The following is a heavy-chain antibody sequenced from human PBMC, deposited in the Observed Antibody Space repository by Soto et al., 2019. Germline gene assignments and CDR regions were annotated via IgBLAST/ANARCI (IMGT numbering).Heavy chain of an antibody. CDR2: IKPDGSES. J-gene: IGHJ4*02. CDR1: GFTFSRHY. V-gene: IGHV3-7*01. D-gene: IGHD2-15*01. Sequence: EVQLAESGGGLVQPGGSLRLSCVASGFTFSRHYMTWVRQAPGKGLESVAKIKPDGSESYYVDSVRGRFTFSRDNAKNSLSLQMTSLRDEDTAVYYCAIEEWWRVEFWGQGTLVTVPS. CDR3: AIEEWWRVEF.